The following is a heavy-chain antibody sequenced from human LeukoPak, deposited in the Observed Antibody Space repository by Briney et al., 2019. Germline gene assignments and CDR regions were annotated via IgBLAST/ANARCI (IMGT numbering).Heavy chain of an antibody. CDR2: IYTSGST. Sequence: SETLSLTCTVSGGSISSGSYYWSWIRQPAGKGLEWIGRIYTSGSTNYNPSLKSRVTISVDTSKNQFSLKLSSVTAADTAVYYCAREYSRFKIFYTDVWGKGTTVTISS. CDR3: AREYSRFKIFYTDV. D-gene: IGHD5-18*01. V-gene: IGHV4-61*02. CDR1: GGSISSGSYY. J-gene: IGHJ6*03.